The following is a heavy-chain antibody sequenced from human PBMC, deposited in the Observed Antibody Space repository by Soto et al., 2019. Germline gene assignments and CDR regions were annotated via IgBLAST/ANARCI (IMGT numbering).Heavy chain of an antibody. V-gene: IGHV4-59*01. CDR2: IYYSGST. CDR1: GCSISSYY. J-gene: IGHJ5*02. D-gene: IGHD6-13*01. CDR3: ARDSQLYSSSWYNWFDP. Sequence: SETLSLTCTVSGCSISSYYWSWIRQPPGKGLEWIGYIYYSGSTNYNPSLKSRVTISVDTSKNQFSLKLSSVTAADTAVYYCARDSQLYSSSWYNWFDPWGQGTLVTVSS.